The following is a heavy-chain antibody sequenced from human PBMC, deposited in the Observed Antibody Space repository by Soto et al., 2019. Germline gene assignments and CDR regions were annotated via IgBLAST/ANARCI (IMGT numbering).Heavy chain of an antibody. J-gene: IGHJ4*02. CDR2: ISGSGGTT. V-gene: IGHV3-23*01. Sequence: VQLLESGGGLVQPGGSLRLSCAASGFTFNNYAMNWVRQAPGKGLEWVSVISGSGGTTYYADSVKGRFTISRDNSKNTLYLQMSSLRAEDTAVYYCAKDRPQGLDYWGQGTLVTVSS. CDR3: AKDRPQGLDY. D-gene: IGHD6-6*01. CDR1: GFTFNNYA.